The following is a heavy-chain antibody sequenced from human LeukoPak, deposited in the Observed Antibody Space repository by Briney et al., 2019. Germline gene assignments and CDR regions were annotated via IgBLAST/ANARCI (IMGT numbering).Heavy chain of an antibody. Sequence: GESLKISCKGSGYSFSTSWIGWVRQMPGKGLEWIGIIYPADSDTTYSPSFEGQVTISADKSISTAYLQWSSLKASDTAIYYCARQGDLPSRFEYWGQGSLVTVSP. CDR2: IYPADSDT. D-gene: IGHD2-21*02. CDR3: ARQGDLPSRFEY. CDR1: GYSFSTSW. J-gene: IGHJ4*02. V-gene: IGHV5-51*01.